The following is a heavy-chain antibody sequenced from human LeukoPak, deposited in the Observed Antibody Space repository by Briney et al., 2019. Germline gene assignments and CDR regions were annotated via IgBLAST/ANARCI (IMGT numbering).Heavy chain of an antibody. V-gene: IGHV5-51*01. CDR2: IYPGDSDT. Sequence: GESLKISCKGSGYSFTSYWIGWVRQMPGKGLEWMGIIYPGDSDTRYSPSFQGQVTISADKSISTAYLQWSSLKASDTAMYYCARAVSSGYYYSKYLQHWGQGTLVTVSS. J-gene: IGHJ1*01. CDR3: ARAVSSGYYYSKYLQH. CDR1: GYSFTSYW. D-gene: IGHD3-22*01.